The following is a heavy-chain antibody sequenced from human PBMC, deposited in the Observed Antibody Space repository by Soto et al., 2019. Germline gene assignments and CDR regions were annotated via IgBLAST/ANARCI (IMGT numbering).Heavy chain of an antibody. D-gene: IGHD2-15*01. J-gene: IGHJ5*02. Sequence: SETLSLTCTVSGGSISSSSYYWGWIRQPPGKGLEWIGSIYYSGSTYYNPSLKSRVTISVDTSKNQFPLKLSSVTAADTAVYYCARHDPVVVVAATLGSWFDPWGQGTLVTVSS. V-gene: IGHV4-39*01. CDR1: GGSISSSSYY. CDR2: IYYSGST. CDR3: ARHDPVVVVAATLGSWFDP.